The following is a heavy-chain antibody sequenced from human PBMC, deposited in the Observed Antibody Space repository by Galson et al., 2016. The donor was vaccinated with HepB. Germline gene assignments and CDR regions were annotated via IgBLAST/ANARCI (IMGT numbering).Heavy chain of an antibody. D-gene: IGHD6-19*01. Sequence: SLRLSCAASGFTFSHYAMAWVRQAPGKGLEWVSTIGGGGGNTHYADSVKGRFAISRDTSKNTVYLQMNSLRTEDTAVYYCARELSLVPGKGGHFDLWGQGTLVTVSS. CDR3: ARELSLVPGKGGHFDL. CDR2: IGGGGGNT. J-gene: IGHJ5*02. CDR1: GFTFSHYA. V-gene: IGHV3-23*01.